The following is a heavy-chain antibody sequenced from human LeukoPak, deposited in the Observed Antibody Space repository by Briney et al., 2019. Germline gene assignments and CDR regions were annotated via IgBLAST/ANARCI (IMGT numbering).Heavy chain of an antibody. CDR3: ARDRKSAWYPLVDY. CDR1: GFTFGDYY. CDR2: ISSSGSTK. J-gene: IGHJ4*02. D-gene: IGHD6-19*01. Sequence: PGGSLRLSCAVSGFTFGDYYMSWIRQAPGKGLEWISYISSSGSTKYYADSVKGRFTISRDNAKNSLYLQMNSLRAEDTAVYYCARDRKSAWYPLVDYWGQGTLVTVSS. V-gene: IGHV3-11*01.